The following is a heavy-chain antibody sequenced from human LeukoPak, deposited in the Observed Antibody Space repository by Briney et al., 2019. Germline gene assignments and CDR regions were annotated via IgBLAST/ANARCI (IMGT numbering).Heavy chain of an antibody. V-gene: IGHV3-15*01. J-gene: IGHJ4*02. CDR3: TTGLVPSITMARGVTDS. CDR1: GFTFSSYW. D-gene: IGHD3-10*01. Sequence: GGSLRLSCAASGFTFSSYWMSWVRQAPGKGLEWVGRIKSKTDGGTIDYAAPVKGRFTISRDDSKNTSYLQMNSLKTEDTAVYYCTTGLVPSITMARGVTDSWGQGTLVTVSS. CDR2: IKSKTDGGTI.